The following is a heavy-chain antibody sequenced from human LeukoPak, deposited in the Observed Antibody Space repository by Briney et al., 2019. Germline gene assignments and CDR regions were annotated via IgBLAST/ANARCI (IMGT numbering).Heavy chain of an antibody. D-gene: IGHD1-26*01. CDR2: IRYDGSNK. J-gene: IGHJ4*02. CDR1: GFTFSIYG. V-gene: IGHV3-30*02. CDR3: AKDQVGATYFDY. Sequence: GGSLRLSCAASGFTFSIYGMHWVRQAPGKGLEWVAFIRYDGSNKYYADSVKGRFTISRDNSKNTLYLQMNSLRAEDTAVYYCAKDQVGATYFDYWGQGTLVTVSS.